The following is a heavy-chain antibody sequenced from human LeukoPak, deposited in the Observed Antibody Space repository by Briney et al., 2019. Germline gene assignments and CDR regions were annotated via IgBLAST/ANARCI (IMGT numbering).Heavy chain of an antibody. CDR2: ISGSGGTI. CDR1: GFTFSNCE. Sequence: QPGASLRLSCAASGFTFSNCEMNWVRQPPGKGLEWVSYISGSGGTIYNADSVEGRFTISRDNAKNSLYLQMNSLTAEDTAVYYCARFRQQIAYYYYYAVDVWGQGTTVTVSS. J-gene: IGHJ6*02. D-gene: IGHD3-10*01. V-gene: IGHV3-48*03. CDR3: ARFRQQIAYYYYYAVDV.